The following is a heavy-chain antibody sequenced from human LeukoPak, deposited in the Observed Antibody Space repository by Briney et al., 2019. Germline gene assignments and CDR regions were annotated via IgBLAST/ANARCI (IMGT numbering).Heavy chain of an antibody. J-gene: IGHJ4*02. CDR3: AKRAGDGGKGHFDY. CDR2: IGGSGTGGSGGSG. CDR1: GFTFSSYA. D-gene: IGHD4-23*01. Sequence: PGGSLRLSCAASGFTFSSYAMSWVRQAPGKGLEWVSGIGGSGTGGSGGSGYYADSVKGRFTISRDNSKNTLYLQMNSLRAEDTAVYYCAKRAGDGGKGHFDYWGQGTLVTVSS. V-gene: IGHV3-23*01.